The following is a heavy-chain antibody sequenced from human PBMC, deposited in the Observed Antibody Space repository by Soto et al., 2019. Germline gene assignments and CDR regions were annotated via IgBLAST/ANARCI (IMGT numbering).Heavy chain of an antibody. J-gene: IGHJ5*02. Sequence: GGSLRLTGAASGFTFSSYSIRWVRQAPGKGLEWVAVISYDGINKYYADSVKGRFTISRDNSKNTLYLQMNSLRAEDTAVYYYERVRSCSGGSWYFRGSRFDPFGQGTLVAFCS. D-gene: IGHD2-15*01. CDR3: ERVRSCSGGSWYFRGSRFDP. CDR1: GFTFSSYS. V-gene: IGHV3-30-3*01. CDR2: ISYDGINK.